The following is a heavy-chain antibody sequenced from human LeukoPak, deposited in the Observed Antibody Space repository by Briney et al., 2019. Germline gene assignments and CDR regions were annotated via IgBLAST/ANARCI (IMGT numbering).Heavy chain of an antibody. CDR2: ISSSGRNI. D-gene: IGHD3-10*01. J-gene: IGHJ4*02. Sequence: PGGSLRLSCAASGFTLSSYSMNWFRQAPGKGLEWVSSISSSGRNIYYADSVKGQFTIARDNAENSLYLQMNSLRAEGTAVYYCARDSRLTPLGSLASLGQGTLVTVSS. V-gene: IGHV3-21*01. CDR3: ARDSRLTPLGSLAS. CDR1: GFTLSSYS.